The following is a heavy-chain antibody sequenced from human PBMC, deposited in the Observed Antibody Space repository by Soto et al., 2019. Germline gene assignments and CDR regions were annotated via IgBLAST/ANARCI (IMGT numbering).Heavy chain of an antibody. Sequence: SQTLALTCAISGDSVSGNSASWNCIRQSPSRGLEWLGRTYYRSRWYNDYAVSVKSRITVTPDTSKNQFSLHLNSVTPEDTAVYYCARGGLEPFDYLGQGTLVTVSS. CDR1: GDSVSGNSAS. CDR2: TYYRSRWYN. J-gene: IGHJ4*02. V-gene: IGHV6-1*01. CDR3: ARGGLEPFDY.